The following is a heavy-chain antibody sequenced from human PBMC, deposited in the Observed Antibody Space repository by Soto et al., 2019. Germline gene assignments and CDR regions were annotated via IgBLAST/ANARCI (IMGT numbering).Heavy chain of an antibody. Sequence: SVKVSCKASGGTFSSYAISWVRQAPGQGLEWMGGIIPIFGTANYAQKFQGRVTITADESTSTAYMELSSLRSEDTAVYYCASHGIAAAEGLFYYYGMDVWGQGTTVTVSS. CDR3: ASHGIAAAEGLFYYYGMDV. CDR1: GGTFSSYA. J-gene: IGHJ6*02. CDR2: IIPIFGTA. V-gene: IGHV1-69*13. D-gene: IGHD6-13*01.